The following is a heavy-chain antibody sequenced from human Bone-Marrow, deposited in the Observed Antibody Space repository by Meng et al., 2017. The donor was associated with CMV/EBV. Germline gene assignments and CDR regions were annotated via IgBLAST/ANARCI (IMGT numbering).Heavy chain of an antibody. CDR3: ARGSYVDSSGYYYAGHDNWFDP. J-gene: IGHJ5*02. CDR2: IKPSGGST. D-gene: IGHD3-22*01. CDR1: YY. Sequence: YYRHGVRQAPGPGLEWMGIIKPSGGSTSYAQKFQGRVTMTRDTSTSTVYMELSSLRSEDTAVYYCARGSYVDSSGYYYAGHDNWFDPWGQGTLVTVSS. V-gene: IGHV1-46*01.